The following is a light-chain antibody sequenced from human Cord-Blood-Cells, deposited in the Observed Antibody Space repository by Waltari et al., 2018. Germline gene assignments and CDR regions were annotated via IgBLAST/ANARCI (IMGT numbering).Light chain of an antibody. CDR1: SGHSSYI. V-gene: IGLV4-60*03. J-gene: IGLJ3*02. CDR2: LEGSGSY. CDR3: ETWDSNIWV. Sequence: QPVLTQSSSASASLGSSVKLTCTLSSGHSSYIIAWHQQQPGKAPRYLMKLEGSGSYNKGSGVPDRFSGSSSGAYRYLTISNLQSEDEADYYCETWDSNIWVFGGGTKLTVL.